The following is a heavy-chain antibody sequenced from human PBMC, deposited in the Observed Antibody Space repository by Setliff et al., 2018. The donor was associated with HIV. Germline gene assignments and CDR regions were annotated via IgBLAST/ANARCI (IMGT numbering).Heavy chain of an antibody. CDR3: ARDLSPYGSGDPYYYYGMDV. J-gene: IGHJ6*02. Sequence: SETLSLTCTVSGGSISSSGNYWTWIRQRPGKGLEWIGYIYYTGSTYYHPSLKSRVLISVDTSNNLFSLGLRSVTAADTAVYYCARDLSPYGSGDPYYYYGMDVWGQGTTVTVSS. V-gene: IGHV4-31*03. D-gene: IGHD3-10*01. CDR2: IYYTGST. CDR1: GGSISSSGNY.